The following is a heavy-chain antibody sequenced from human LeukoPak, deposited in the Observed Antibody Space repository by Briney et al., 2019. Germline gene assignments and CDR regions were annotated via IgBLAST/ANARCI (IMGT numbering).Heavy chain of an antibody. CDR3: ARQWYGGSLHPHYFDV. J-gene: IGHJ4*02. CDR1: GYSITSGYC. Sequence: SETLSLTCAVSGYSITSGYCWGWIRQPPGKGLEWIGSVYHTGSTYHNPSLKSRVTISVDTSKNQFSLRLNSVSAADTAAYYCARQWYGGSLHPHYFDVWGQGTLVTVSS. CDR2: VYHTGST. V-gene: IGHV4-38-2*01. D-gene: IGHD1-26*01.